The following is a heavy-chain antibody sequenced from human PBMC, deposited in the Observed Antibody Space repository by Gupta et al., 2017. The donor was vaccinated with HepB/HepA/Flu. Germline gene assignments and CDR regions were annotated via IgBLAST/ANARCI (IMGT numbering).Heavy chain of an antibody. CDR1: GGTFSSFA. Sequence: QVQLVQSGAEGKKPGSSVKVSCKASGGTFSSFAISCVRQAPGQGLEWMGRIIPILGIANYAQKCQGRVTITADKSTSTAYMELSSLRSEDTAVYYCARAEIDSGQTDAFDIWGQGTMVTVSS. CDR3: ARAEIDSGQTDAFDI. D-gene: IGHD3-22*01. J-gene: IGHJ3*02. V-gene: IGHV1-69*04. CDR2: IIPILGIA.